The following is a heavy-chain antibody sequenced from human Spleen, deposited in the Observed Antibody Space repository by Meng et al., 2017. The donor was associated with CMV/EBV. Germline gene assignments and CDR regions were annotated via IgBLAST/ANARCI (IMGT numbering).Heavy chain of an antibody. CDR2: ISGSGGST. Sequence: GESLKISCAASGFTYSSYAMSWVRQAPGKGLEWVSVISGSGGSTYYADSVKGRFTIARDNSKNTLYLQMNSLRAEDTVVYYCAKGVCSSTTCYSNWFDPWGQGTLVTVSS. CDR3: AKGVCSSTTCYSNWFDP. J-gene: IGHJ5*02. D-gene: IGHD2-2*01. V-gene: IGHV3-23*01. CDR1: GFTYSSYA.